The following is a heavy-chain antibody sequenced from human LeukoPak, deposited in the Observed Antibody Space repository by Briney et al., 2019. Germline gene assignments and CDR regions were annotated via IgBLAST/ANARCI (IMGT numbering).Heavy chain of an antibody. Sequence: PSETLSLTCTVSGGSISSSSYYWGWIRQPPGKGLEWIGSIYYSGSTYYNPSLKSRVTISVDTSKNQFSLKLSSVTAADTAVYYCARCRQYYDYVWGSYQYYYYMDVWGKGTTVTVSS. D-gene: IGHD3-16*01. V-gene: IGHV4-39*07. CDR2: IYYSGST. CDR3: ARCRQYYDYVWGSYQYYYYMDV. J-gene: IGHJ6*03. CDR1: GGSISSSSYY.